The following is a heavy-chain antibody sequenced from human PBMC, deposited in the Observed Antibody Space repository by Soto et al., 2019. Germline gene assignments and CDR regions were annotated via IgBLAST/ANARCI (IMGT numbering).Heavy chain of an antibody. CDR3: AKVIRADSTSSNFYYYSGMDV. V-gene: IGHV3-30*18. CDR2: ISNDGSNK. D-gene: IGHD6-6*01. J-gene: IGHJ6*02. CDR1: GFSFSTYG. Sequence: GGSLRLSRAASGFSFSTYGMHWVRQAPGKGLEWMAVISNDGSNKYYADSVKGRFTISRDNSKDTLFLQMNSLRGEDTAIYYCAKVIRADSTSSNFYYYSGMDVWGQGTTVTVSS.